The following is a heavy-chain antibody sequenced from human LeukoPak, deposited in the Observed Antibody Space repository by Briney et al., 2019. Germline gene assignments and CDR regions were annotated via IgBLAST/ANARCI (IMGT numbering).Heavy chain of an antibody. CDR3: ATASLDIVPMVYASPGLGDYYYYGMDV. V-gene: IGHV1-24*01. CDR2: FDPEDGET. D-gene: IGHD2-8*01. J-gene: IGHJ6*02. CDR1: GYTLTELS. Sequence: ASVKVSCKVSGYTLTELSMHWVRQAPGKGLEWMGGFDPEDGETIYAQKFQGRVTMTEDTSTDTAYMELSSLRSEDTAVYYCATASLDIVPMVYASPGLGDYYYYGMDVWGQGTTVTVSS.